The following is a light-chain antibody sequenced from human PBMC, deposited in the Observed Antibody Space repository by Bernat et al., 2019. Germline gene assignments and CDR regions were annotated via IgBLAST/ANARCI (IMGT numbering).Light chain of an antibody. V-gene: IGKV1D-16*01. CDR2: AAS. J-gene: IGKJ4*01. CDR3: QQYETYPLT. CDR1: QDVSSW. Sequence: DVQMTQSPSSLSASVGDRVTITCRASQDVSSWLAWYQQKPQKAPKSLIYAASNLQSGVPSRFSGSGSGTDFTLTISSLQPEDAATYYCQQYETYPLTFGGGTKVEI.